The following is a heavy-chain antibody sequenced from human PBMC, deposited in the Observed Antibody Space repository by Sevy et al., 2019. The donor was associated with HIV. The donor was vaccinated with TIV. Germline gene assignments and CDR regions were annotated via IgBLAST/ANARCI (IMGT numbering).Heavy chain of an antibody. J-gene: IGHJ4*02. CDR3: ARVDSSGWSDY. CDR2: LYHSGTT. D-gene: IGHD6-13*01. Sequence: SETLSLTCAVSGYSMTSGYFCGWIRQSPGKGLEWIGSLYHSGTTYYSPSLKSRVTLSVDTSKNQFSLKVRSVTAADTAVYYCARVDSSGWSDYWGQGTLVTVSS. CDR1: GYSMTSGYF. V-gene: IGHV4-38-2*01.